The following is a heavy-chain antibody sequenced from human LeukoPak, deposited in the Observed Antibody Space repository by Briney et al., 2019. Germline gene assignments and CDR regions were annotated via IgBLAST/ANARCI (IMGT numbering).Heavy chain of an antibody. J-gene: IGHJ6*03. CDR3: ARDIAAADYYYMDV. V-gene: IGHV4-31*03. CDR2: IYYSGST. Sequence: PSETLSLTCTVSGDSISSGGYYWSWIRQHPGKGLEWIGYIYYSGSTYYNPSLKSRVTISVDTSKNQFSLKLSSVTAADTAVYYCARDIAAADYYYMDVWGKGTTVTVSS. CDR1: GDSISSGGYY. D-gene: IGHD6-6*01.